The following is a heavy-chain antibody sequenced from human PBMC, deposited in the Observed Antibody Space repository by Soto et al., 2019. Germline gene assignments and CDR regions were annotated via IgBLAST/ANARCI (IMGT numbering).Heavy chain of an antibody. D-gene: IGHD4-17*01. Sequence: VGSLRLSCAASGFTFSSYAMNWVRQAPGKGLEWVSAISGSGTSTYYADSVEGRFIISRDNSKNTLYLQMTSLRAEDTAVYYCAKDVSYGDPFVYWGQGTLVTVT. CDR3: AKDVSYGDPFVY. CDR2: ISGSGTST. V-gene: IGHV3-23*01. CDR1: GFTFSSYA. J-gene: IGHJ4*02.